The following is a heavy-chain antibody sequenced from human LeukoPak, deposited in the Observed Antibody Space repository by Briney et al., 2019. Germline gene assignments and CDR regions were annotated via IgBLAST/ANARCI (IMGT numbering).Heavy chain of an antibody. Sequence: PSETLSLTCTVSGGSISSYYWSWIRQPAGKGLEWIGRIYTSGSTNYNPSLKSRVTMSVDTSKNQFSLKLSSVTAADTAVYYCARGPQWASSIGRYYYYYYMDVWGKGTTVTVSS. D-gene: IGHD1-26*01. J-gene: IGHJ6*03. CDR3: ARGPQWASSIGRYYYYYYMDV. CDR1: GGSISSYY. V-gene: IGHV4-4*07. CDR2: IYTSGST.